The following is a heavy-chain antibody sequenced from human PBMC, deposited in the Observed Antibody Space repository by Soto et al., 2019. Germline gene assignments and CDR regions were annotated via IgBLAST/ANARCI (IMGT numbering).Heavy chain of an antibody. V-gene: IGHV1-69*02. D-gene: IGHD2-15*01. CDR2: IIPILGIA. J-gene: IGHJ4*01. CDR3: ARDGGCSGLGY. CDR1: GGTFSSYT. Sequence: QVQLVQSGAEVKKPGSSVKVSCKASGGTFSSYTISWVRQAPGQGLEWMGRIIPILGIANYAQKFQGRVTIPADKSTSTAYMELTSLRSEDTAVYYCARDGGCSGLGYWGHGTLVTVSS.